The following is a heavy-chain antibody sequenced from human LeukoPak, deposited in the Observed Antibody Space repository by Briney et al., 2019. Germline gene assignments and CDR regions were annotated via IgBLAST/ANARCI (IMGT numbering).Heavy chain of an antibody. J-gene: IGHJ5*02. CDR1: GFTFSSYA. CDR3: AKEVVVVPAAISPNWFDP. D-gene: IGHD2-2*01. V-gene: IGHV3-23*01. CDR2: ISGSGGST. Sequence: GGSLRLSCAASGFTFSSYAMSWVRQAPGKGLEWVSAISGSGGSTYYADSVKGRFTISRDNSKNTLYLHMNSLRAEDTAVYYCAKEVVVVPAAISPNWFDPWGQGTLVTVSS.